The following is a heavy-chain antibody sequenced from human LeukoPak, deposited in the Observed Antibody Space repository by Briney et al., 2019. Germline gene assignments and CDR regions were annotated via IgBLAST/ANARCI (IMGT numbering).Heavy chain of an antibody. V-gene: IGHV4-30-4*08. Sequence: SETLSLTCTVSGGSISSGDYYWSWIRQPPGKGLEWIGYIYYSGSTYYNPSLKSRVTISVDTSKNQSSLKLSSVTAADTAVYYCARGKLLGWFDPWGQGTLVTVSS. D-gene: IGHD1-26*01. CDR1: GGSISSGDYY. CDR2: IYYSGST. CDR3: ARGKLLGWFDP. J-gene: IGHJ5*02.